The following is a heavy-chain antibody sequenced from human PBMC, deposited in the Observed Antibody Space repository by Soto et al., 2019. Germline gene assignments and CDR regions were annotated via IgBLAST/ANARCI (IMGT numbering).Heavy chain of an antibody. V-gene: IGHV3-23*01. CDR3: AKGARYCTNGVCYRYFDY. J-gene: IGHJ4*02. CDR2: ISGSGGST. D-gene: IGHD2-8*01. CDR1: GFTFSSYA. Sequence: GGSLRLSCAASGFTFSSYAMSWVRQAPGKGLEWVSAISGSGGSTYYADSVKGRFTISRDNSKNTLYLQMNSLRAEDTAVYYCAKGARYCTNGVCYRYFDYWGQGTLVTVSS.